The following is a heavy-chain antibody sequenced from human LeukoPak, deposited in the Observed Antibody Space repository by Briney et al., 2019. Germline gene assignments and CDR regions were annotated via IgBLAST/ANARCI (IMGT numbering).Heavy chain of an antibody. J-gene: IGHJ4*02. D-gene: IGHD2-2*01. Sequence: SETLSLTCTVSGGSISSYYWSWIRQPAGKGLEWIGRIYTSGSTNYNPSLESRVTMSVDTSKNQFSLTLNSVTDADTAKYYCAREGGTPNGASEFDYWGRGTLVTVSS. CDR2: IYTSGST. CDR3: AREGGTPNGASEFDY. V-gene: IGHV4-4*07. CDR1: GGSISSYY.